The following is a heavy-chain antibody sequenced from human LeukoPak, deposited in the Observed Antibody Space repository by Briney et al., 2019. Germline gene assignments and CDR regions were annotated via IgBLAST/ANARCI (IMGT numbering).Heavy chain of an antibody. D-gene: IGHD6-19*01. CDR2: TSYNGNT. CDR1: GYTFSNYG. J-gene: IGHJ4*02. V-gene: IGHV1-18*04. Sequence: ASVKVSCKASGYTFSNYGISWVRQAPGLGLEWMGWTSYNGNTNYAQKIQDRVTMTTDTSTTTAYMELRSLESDDTAVYYCARHSGSGWQALGYWGQGTLVTVSS. CDR3: ARHSGSGWQALGY.